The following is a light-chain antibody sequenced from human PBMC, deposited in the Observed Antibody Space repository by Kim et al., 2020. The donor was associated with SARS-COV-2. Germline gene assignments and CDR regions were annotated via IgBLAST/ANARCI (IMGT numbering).Light chain of an antibody. CDR1: QTISSN. CDR3: QQYYNWPRT. CDR2: GAS. Sequence: EIVMTQSPATLSVSPGEGATLSCRASQTISSNLAWYQQIPGQAPRLLIYGASTRATGIPARFSGSGSGTEFTLTISSLQSEDFAVYYCQQYYNWPRTFGQGTKVDIK. J-gene: IGKJ1*01. V-gene: IGKV3-15*01.